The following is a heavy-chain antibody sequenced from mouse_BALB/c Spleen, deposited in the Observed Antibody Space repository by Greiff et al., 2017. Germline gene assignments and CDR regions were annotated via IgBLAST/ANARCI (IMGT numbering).Heavy chain of an antibody. D-gene: IGHD2-4*01. J-gene: IGHJ1*01. CDR1: GYTFTSYW. Sequence: QVQLQQSGAELARPGASVKLSCKASGYTFTSYWMQWVKQRPGQGLEWIGAIYPGDGDTRYTQKFKGKATLTADKSSSTAYMQLSSLASEDSAVYYCAPYDYDGYFDVWGAGTTVTVSS. CDR2: IYPGDGDT. V-gene: IGHV1-87*01. CDR3: APYDYDGYFDV.